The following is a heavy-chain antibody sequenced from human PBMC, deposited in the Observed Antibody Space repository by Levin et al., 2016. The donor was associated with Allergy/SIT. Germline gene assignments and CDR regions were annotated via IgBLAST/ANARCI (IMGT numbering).Heavy chain of an antibody. CDR2: ISWNSGSI. J-gene: IGHJ6*02. Sequence: SLKISCAASGFTFDDYAMHWVRQAPGKGLEWVSGISWNSGSIGYADSVKGRFTISRDNAKNSLYLQMNSLRAEDTALYYCAKEGRYCSSTSCYRGDYYYYGMDVWGQGTTVTVSS. CDR1: GFTFDDYA. CDR3: AKEGRYCSSTSCYRGDYYYYGMDV. V-gene: IGHV3-9*01. D-gene: IGHD2-2*01.